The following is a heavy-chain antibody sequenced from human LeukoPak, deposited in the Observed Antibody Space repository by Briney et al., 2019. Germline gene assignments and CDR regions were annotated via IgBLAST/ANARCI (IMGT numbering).Heavy chain of an antibody. CDR1: GLTFSSYE. D-gene: IGHD3-22*01. V-gene: IGHV3-48*03. Sequence: GGSLRLSCAASGLTFSSYEMNWVRQAPGKGLEWVSYISSSGSTIYYADSVKGRFTISRDNAKNSLYLQMNSLRAEDTAVHYCARKNYYDSSSIDYWGQGTLVTVSP. CDR3: ARKNYYDSSSIDY. CDR2: ISSSGSTI. J-gene: IGHJ4*02.